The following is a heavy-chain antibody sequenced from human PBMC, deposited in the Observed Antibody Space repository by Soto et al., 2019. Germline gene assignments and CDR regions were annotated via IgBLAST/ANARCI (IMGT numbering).Heavy chain of an antibody. CDR2: IILILGTI. J-gene: IGHJ4*02. V-gene: IGHV1-69*06. CDR3: AKGKEWEQPSTLYDFDY. Sequence: QVQLVQSGAEVKTPGSSVRVSCKTAGRTFLISAIAWVRQAPGQGLEWMGGIILILGTIHIAQNFQGRVNFTADRSTNTAYMDLSSLRSQDTATYFCAKGKEWEQPSTLYDFDYWGQGSQVIVSS. D-gene: IGHD1-26*01. CDR1: GRTFLISA.